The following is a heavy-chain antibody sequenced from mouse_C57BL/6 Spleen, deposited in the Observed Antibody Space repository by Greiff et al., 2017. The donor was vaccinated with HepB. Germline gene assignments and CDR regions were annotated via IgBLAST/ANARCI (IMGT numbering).Heavy chain of an antibody. CDR3: ARLGRRGYAMDY. Sequence: VKLMESGAELVRPGTSVKVSCKASGYAFTNYLIEWVKQRPGQGLEWIGVINPGSGGTNYNEKFKGKATLTADKSSSTAYMQLSSLTSEDSAVYFCARLGRRGYAMDYWGQGTSVTVSS. CDR2: INPGSGGT. J-gene: IGHJ4*01. V-gene: IGHV1-54*01. D-gene: IGHD4-1*01. CDR1: GYAFTNYL.